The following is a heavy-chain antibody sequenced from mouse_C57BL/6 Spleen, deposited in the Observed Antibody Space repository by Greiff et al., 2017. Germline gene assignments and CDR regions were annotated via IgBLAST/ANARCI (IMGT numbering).Heavy chain of an antibody. Sequence: QVTLKVSGPGILQPSQTLSLTCSFSGFSLSTFGMGVGWIRQPSGKGLEWLAHIWWDDDKYYNPALKSRLTISKDTSKNRVFLKIANVDTADTATYYCARIAGDDGYPHWYFDVWGTGTTVTVSS. J-gene: IGHJ1*03. V-gene: IGHV8-8*01. CDR3: ARIAGDDGYPHWYFDV. CDR2: IWWDDDK. CDR1: GFSLSTFGMG. D-gene: IGHD2-3*01.